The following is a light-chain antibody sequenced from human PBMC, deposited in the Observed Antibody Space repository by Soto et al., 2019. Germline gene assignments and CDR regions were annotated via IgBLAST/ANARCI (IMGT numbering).Light chain of an antibody. CDR3: SSYTSSTRVV. CDR2: EVS. V-gene: IGLV2-14*01. Sequence: QSALTQPASVSGSPGQSITIYCTGTSSDVGGYEFVSWYQQHPGKAPKLIIYEVSNRPSGVSNRFSGSKSGNTASLTISGLQAEDEADYYCSSYTSSTRVVFGGGTKVTVL. J-gene: IGLJ2*01. CDR1: SSDVGGYEF.